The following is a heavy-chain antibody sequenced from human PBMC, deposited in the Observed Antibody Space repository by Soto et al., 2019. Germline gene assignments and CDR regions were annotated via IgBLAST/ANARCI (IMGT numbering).Heavy chain of an antibody. D-gene: IGHD6-13*01. CDR1: GFTFSSYG. Sequence: GGSLRLSCAASGFTFSSYGMHWVRQAPGKGLEWVAVISYDGSNKYYADSVKGRFTISRDNSKNTLYLQMNSLRAEDTAVYYCAKVPQSSSWGYYYYYGMDVWGQGTTVTVSS. CDR2: ISYDGSNK. V-gene: IGHV3-30*18. CDR3: AKVPQSSSWGYYYYYGMDV. J-gene: IGHJ6*02.